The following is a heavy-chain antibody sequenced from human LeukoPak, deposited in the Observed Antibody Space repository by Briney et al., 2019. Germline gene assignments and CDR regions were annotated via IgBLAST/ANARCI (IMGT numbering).Heavy chain of an antibody. D-gene: IGHD6-13*01. CDR2: INCNGGGT. CDR1: GYTFTGYY. V-gene: IGHV1-2*06. J-gene: IGHJ5*02. Sequence: ASVKVSCKASGYTFTGYYIHWVRQAPGQGLEWMGRINCNGGGTSYAQKFQGRVTMTRDTSISTAYMELDRLTSDDTAVYYCARDYGPYPGCSLFDPWGQGTLVTVSS. CDR3: ARDYGPYPGCSLFDP.